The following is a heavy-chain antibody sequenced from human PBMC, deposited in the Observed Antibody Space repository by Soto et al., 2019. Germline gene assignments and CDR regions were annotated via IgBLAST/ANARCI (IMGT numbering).Heavy chain of an antibody. CDR3: ARESGGATATLDYYYFYMDV. CDR2: INPNGGVT. V-gene: IGHV1-2*02. D-gene: IGHD5-12*01. J-gene: IGHJ6*03. CDR1: GDTFNDYY. Sequence: QVQLVQSGAEVKKPGASVTVSCRSSGDTFNDYYIHWVRQAPGQGLEWMGWINPNGGVTKYAQKFQGRVSMTRDTSIRTVYMHRSRLRSDDTAVYYCARESGGATATLDYYYFYMDVWGTGTTVTVSS.